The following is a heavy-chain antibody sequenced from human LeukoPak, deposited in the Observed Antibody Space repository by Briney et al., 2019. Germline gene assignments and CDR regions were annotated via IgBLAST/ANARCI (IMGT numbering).Heavy chain of an antibody. CDR3: ARGSSGYWVDAFDI. CDR1: GFTFSSYW. Sequence: PGGSLRLSCAASGFTFSSYWMSWVRQAPGKGLEWVANIKQDGSEKYYVDSVKGRFTISRDNAKNSLYLQMNSLRAEDTAVYYCARGSSGYWVDAFDIWGQGTMVTVSS. CDR2: IKQDGSEK. J-gene: IGHJ3*02. V-gene: IGHV3-7*05. D-gene: IGHD3-22*01.